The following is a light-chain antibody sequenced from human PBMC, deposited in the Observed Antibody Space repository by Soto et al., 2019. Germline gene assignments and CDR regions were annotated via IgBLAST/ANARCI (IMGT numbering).Light chain of an antibody. Sequence: DIQMTQSPSILSASVGDRVTITCRSSNTIKIWLYWHQQRPANGPRLLISDASSLESWVTSRFSGSGSGIAFTLTISSLQSEAFATYYCQQYKSFWTFGQGTKVDIK. CDR3: QQYKSFWT. J-gene: IGKJ1*01. CDR1: NTIKIW. CDR2: DAS. V-gene: IGKV1-5*01.